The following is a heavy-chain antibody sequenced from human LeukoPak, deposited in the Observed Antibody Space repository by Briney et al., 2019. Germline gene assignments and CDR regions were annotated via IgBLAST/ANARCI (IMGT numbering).Heavy chain of an antibody. D-gene: IGHD2-15*01. CDR2: ISYDGSNK. J-gene: IGHJ4*02. V-gene: IGHV3-30*04. CDR1: GFTFNNYA. Sequence: PGGSLRLSCAASGFTFNNYAMHWVRQAPGKGLEWVAVISYDGSNKYYADSEKGRFTISRDNSKNTLYLQMDSLRAEDTAVYYCARRYCSGGRCPNYFDYWGQGTLVTVFS. CDR3: ARRYCSGGRCPNYFDY.